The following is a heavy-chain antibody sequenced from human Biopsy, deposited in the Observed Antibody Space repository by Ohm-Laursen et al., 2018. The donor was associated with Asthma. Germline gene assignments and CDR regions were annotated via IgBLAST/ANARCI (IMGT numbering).Heavy chain of an antibody. D-gene: IGHD3-9*01. CDR3: SRDTLGYYFDI. J-gene: IGHJ4*02. CDR1: GRYFGSYN. Sequence: SLRLSCAASGRYFGSYNMHWARQAPGKGLEWVAVITFDGSTQHYGDSVKGRFTISRDNSKNMLFLQMNSLRAEDTAVYYCSRDTLGYYFDIWGQGTQVTVSS. CDR2: ITFDGSTQ. V-gene: IGHV3-30-3*01.